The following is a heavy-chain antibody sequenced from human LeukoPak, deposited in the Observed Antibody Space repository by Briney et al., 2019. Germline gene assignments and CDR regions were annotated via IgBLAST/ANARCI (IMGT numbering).Heavy chain of an antibody. D-gene: IGHD2-2*02. CDR3: ARDRCSSTSCYNTPNWFDP. CDR2: INWNGGSR. CDR1: GFKFDDYG. J-gene: IGHJ5*02. Sequence: GGSLSLSCAASGFKFDDYGMSWVRHVPGKGLEWVSGINWNGGSRGYADSVKGRFTISRDNAKNPVYLQMNSLRSEDTAFYHCARDRCSSTSCYNTPNWFDPWGQGTLVTVSS. V-gene: IGHV3-20*01.